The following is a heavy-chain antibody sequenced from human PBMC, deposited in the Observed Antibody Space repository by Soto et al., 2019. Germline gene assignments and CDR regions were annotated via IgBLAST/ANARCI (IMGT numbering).Heavy chain of an antibody. CDR1: GGSISSYY. CDR2: IYYRGST. J-gene: IGHJ4*02. CDR3: AGQGDWNKYYFDY. V-gene: IGHV4-59*08. Sequence: SETLSLTCTVSGGSISSYYWSWIRQPPGKGLEWIGYIYYRGSTNTNPPPKSRVTISVDTPKNQFSLKLSSVTAADTAVFYCAGQGDWNKYYFDYWGQGTLVTVSS. D-gene: IGHD1-1*01.